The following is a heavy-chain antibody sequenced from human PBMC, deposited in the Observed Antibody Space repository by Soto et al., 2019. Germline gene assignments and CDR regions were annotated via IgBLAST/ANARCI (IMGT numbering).Heavy chain of an antibody. V-gene: IGHV3-23*01. CDR2: ITKTGRST. Sequence: GGSLRLSCATSGFSFSNYVMNGVRQAPGKGLEWVSGITKTGRSTFIADSVRGRFTISRDNLKNIMYLQMNSLRVDDTALYYCTKDAEAYDFAFDKWGQGTMVTVSS. D-gene: IGHD3-3*01. CDR3: TKDAEAYDFAFDK. CDR1: GFSFSNYV. J-gene: IGHJ3*02.